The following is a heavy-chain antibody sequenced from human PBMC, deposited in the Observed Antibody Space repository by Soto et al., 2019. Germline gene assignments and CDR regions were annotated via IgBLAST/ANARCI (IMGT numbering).Heavy chain of an antibody. CDR3: ARSQGSSTSLEIYYYYYYGMDV. V-gene: IGHV1-69*01. Sequence: QVPLVQSGAGVKKPGSSVKVSCKASGGTFSSYAISWVRQAPGPGLEWMGGVIPSSDTTNYAQKFQGRVTITADESTSAAYMELRSLRSEDTAVYYCARSQGSSTSLEIYYYYYYGMDVWGQGPTVTVSS. D-gene: IGHD2-2*01. J-gene: IGHJ6*02. CDR1: GGTFSSYA. CDR2: VIPSSDTT.